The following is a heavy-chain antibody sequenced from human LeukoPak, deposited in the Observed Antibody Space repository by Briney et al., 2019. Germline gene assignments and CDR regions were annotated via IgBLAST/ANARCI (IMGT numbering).Heavy chain of an antibody. CDR3: ARGLMVRGAYWFDP. J-gene: IGHJ5*02. Sequence: GASVKVSCKASGYTFTSYDINWVRQATGQGLEWMGWMNPNSGNTGYAQKFQGRVTITRNTSISTAYMELSSLRSEDTALYYCARGLMVRGAYWFDPWGQGTLVTLSS. CDR2: MNPNSGNT. V-gene: IGHV1-8*03. D-gene: IGHD3-10*01. CDR1: GYTFTSYD.